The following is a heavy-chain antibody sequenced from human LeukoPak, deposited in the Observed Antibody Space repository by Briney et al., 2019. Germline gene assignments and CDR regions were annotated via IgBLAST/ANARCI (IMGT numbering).Heavy chain of an antibody. V-gene: IGHV3-7*01. CDR3: ARDEGWYLH. Sequence: PGGSLRLSCAASGFTFSSCWMTWVRQAPGKGLEWVANIKEDGSEKNYVDSVKGRFTISRDNAKNSLYLQMNSLRADDTAVYYCARDEGWYLHWGQGTLVTVSS. CDR2: IKEDGSEK. D-gene: IGHD6-19*01. CDR1: GFTFSSCW. J-gene: IGHJ4*02.